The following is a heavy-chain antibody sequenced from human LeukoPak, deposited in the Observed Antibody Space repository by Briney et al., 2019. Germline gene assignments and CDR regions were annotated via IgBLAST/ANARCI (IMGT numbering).Heavy chain of an antibody. Sequence: SETLSLTCTVSGGSISSYYWSWIRQPPGKGLEWIGYIYYSGSTNYNPSLKSRVTISVDTSKNQFSLKLSSVTAADTAVYYCARGWGYFDYWGQGTLVTVSS. D-gene: IGHD3-16*01. J-gene: IGHJ4*02. CDR2: IYYSGST. CDR3: ARGWGYFDY. CDR1: GGSISSYY. V-gene: IGHV4-59*01.